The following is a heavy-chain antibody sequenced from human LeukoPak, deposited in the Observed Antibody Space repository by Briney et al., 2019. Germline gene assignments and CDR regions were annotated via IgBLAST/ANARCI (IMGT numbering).Heavy chain of an antibody. CDR3: ARAPITGPFYFDS. V-gene: IGHV3-20*04. CDR1: GFAFDEHG. D-gene: IGHD1-14*01. CDR2: INWSGGST. J-gene: IGHJ4*02. Sequence: GGSLRLSCTASGFAFDEHGMSWVRQVPGKGLEWVSGINWSGGSTGYADPLRGRFTISRDNAKNSLYLQMDSLRAEDTALYYCARAPITGPFYFDSWGQGTLVTVSS.